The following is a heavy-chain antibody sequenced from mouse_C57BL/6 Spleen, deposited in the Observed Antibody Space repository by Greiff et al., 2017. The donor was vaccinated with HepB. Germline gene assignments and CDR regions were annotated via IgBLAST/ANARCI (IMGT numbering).Heavy chain of an antibody. J-gene: IGHJ3*01. CDR3: ERIYYYGSSYWFAY. Sequence: EVKLVESGGGLVQPGGSLSLSCAASGFTFTDYYMSWVRQPPGKALEWLGFIRNKANGYTTEYSASVKGRFTISRDNSQTILYLQMNALRAEDSATYYCERIYYYGSSYWFAYWGQGTLVTVSA. CDR1: GFTFTDYY. CDR2: IRNKANGYTT. V-gene: IGHV7-3*01. D-gene: IGHD1-1*01.